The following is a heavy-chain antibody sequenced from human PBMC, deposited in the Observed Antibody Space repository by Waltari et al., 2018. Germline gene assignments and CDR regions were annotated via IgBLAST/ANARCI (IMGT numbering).Heavy chain of an antibody. V-gene: IGHV4-34*01. CDR3: ARISGLDYATPM. CDR1: GGSFSSYY. Sequence: QVQLQRWGAGLCKPADTLSLTCGVRGGSFSSYYWSWIRQSPGKGLEWIGEINHAGNIHYNPSFKSRVTMSIDTARNQFSLEVKSVIAADTAVYFCARISGLDYATPMWGLGTVVTVSS. D-gene: IGHD5-12*01. J-gene: IGHJ3*01. CDR2: INHAGNI.